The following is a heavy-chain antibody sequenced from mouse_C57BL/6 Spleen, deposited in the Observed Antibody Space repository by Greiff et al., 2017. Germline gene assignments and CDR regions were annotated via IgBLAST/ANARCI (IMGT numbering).Heavy chain of an antibody. J-gene: IGHJ2*01. CDR1: GYTFTDYY. CDR2: INPNNGGT. CDR3: ARGDDGYYHY. Sequence: VQLQQSGPELVKPGASVKISCKASGYTFTDYYMNWVKQSHGKSLEWIGDINPNNGGTSYNQKFKGKATLTVDKSSSTAYMELRSLTSEDSAVYYCARGDDGYYHYRGQGTTLTVSS. D-gene: IGHD2-3*01. V-gene: IGHV1-26*01.